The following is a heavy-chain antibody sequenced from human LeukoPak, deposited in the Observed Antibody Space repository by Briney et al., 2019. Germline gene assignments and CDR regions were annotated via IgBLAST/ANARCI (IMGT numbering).Heavy chain of an antibody. V-gene: IGHV3-73*01. CDR2: IRSKANSCAT. CDR3: ASPYCSDGVCYPGY. Sequence: GGSLRLSCAASGFTFSGSAMHWVRQASGKGLEWVGRIRSKANSCATAYAASVTGRFTISRDDSKNTAYLQMNSLETEDTAVYYCASPYCSDGVCYPGYWGQGALVTVSS. J-gene: IGHJ4*02. CDR1: GFTFSGSA. D-gene: IGHD2-8*01.